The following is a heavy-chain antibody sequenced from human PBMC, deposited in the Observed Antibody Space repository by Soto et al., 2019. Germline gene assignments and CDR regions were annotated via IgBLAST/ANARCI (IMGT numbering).Heavy chain of an antibody. D-gene: IGHD3-16*01. J-gene: IGHJ5*02. Sequence: QVQLVQSGAEVKKPGSSVKVSCKSSGGTFSSYAISWVLQAPGQGLEWMGGIIPIFGTANYAQKFQGRVTITADKATSTAYMELSSLRSEDTAVYYCARRWGYRNWFDPCGQGTLVTVSS. V-gene: IGHV1-69*06. CDR3: ARRWGYRNWFDP. CDR2: IIPIFGTA. CDR1: GGTFSSYA.